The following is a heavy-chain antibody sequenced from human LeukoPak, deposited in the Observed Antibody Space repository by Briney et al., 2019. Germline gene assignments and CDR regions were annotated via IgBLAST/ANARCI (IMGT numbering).Heavy chain of an antibody. CDR3: ARDRIVGATRGRYYFDY. CDR1: GFTFSSYS. Sequence: GGSLRLSCAASGFTFSSYSMNWVRQAPGKGLEWVSYISSSSSTIYYADSVKGRFTISRDNSKNTLYLQMNSLRAEDTAVYYCARDRIVGATRGRYYFDYWGQGTLVTVSS. V-gene: IGHV3-48*01. J-gene: IGHJ4*02. CDR2: ISSSSSTI. D-gene: IGHD1-26*01.